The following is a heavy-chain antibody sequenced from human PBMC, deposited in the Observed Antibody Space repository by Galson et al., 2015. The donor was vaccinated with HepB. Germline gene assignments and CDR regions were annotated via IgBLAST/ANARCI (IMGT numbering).Heavy chain of an antibody. D-gene: IGHD1-14*01. J-gene: IGHJ4*02. CDR1: GGTFSRYA. CDR3: ARGARSFRIGAFNY. CDR2: IIPIFGTA. V-gene: IGHV1-69*13. Sequence: SVKVSCKASGGTFSRYAISWVRQAPGQGLEWMGGIIPIFGTANYAQKFQGRVTITADESTSTAYMELSSLRSEDTAVYYCARGARSFRIGAFNYWGQGTLVTVSS.